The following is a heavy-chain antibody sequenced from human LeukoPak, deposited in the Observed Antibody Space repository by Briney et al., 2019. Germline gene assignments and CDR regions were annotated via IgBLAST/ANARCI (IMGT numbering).Heavy chain of an antibody. D-gene: IGHD3-10*01. Sequence: PGASLRLSCVASGFTFRAYALHWFRQAPGQGLDWVAVVSSDGQSDFYSDSVRGRFTISRDNSRDTLYLQMDGLRAADTGLYFCARSTYYYGSGTFYSVGPFDSWGQGTLVTVSS. V-gene: IGHV3-30*01. CDR2: VSSDGQSD. J-gene: IGHJ4*02. CDR1: GFTFRAYA. CDR3: ARSTYYYGSGTFYSVGPFDS.